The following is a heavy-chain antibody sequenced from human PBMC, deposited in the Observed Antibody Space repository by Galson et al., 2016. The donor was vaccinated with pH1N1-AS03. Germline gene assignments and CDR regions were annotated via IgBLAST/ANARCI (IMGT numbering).Heavy chain of an antibody. J-gene: IGHJ6*02. CDR3: AKVGGEGYNWYFYGMDV. Sequence: SVKVSCKASGYTFTSYGTTWVRQAPGQGLEWMGWISAYNGNTKYAQKFPGRVTMTTDTSTSTAYMELRSLRSDDTAVYYCAKVGGEGYNWYFYGMDVWGQGTTVTVSS. CDR2: ISAYNGNT. CDR1: GYTFTSYG. V-gene: IGHV1-18*01. D-gene: IGHD5-24*01.